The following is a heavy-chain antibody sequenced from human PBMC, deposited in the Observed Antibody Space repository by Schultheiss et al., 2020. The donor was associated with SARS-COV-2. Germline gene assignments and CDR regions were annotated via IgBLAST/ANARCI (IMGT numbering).Heavy chain of an antibody. D-gene: IGHD3-22*01. CDR2: ISSSGSTI. Sequence: GGSLRLSCAASGFTFSSYEMNWVRQAPGKGLEWVSYISSSGSTIYYADSVKGRFTIFRDNAKNSLYLQMNSLRAEDTAVYYCARAGGYYYDSSGYYSWGQGTLVTVSS. V-gene: IGHV3-48*03. J-gene: IGHJ4*02. CDR1: GFTFSSYE. CDR3: ARAGGYYYDSSGYYS.